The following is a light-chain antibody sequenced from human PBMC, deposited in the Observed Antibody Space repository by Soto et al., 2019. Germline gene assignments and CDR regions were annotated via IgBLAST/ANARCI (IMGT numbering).Light chain of an antibody. J-gene: IGKJ1*01. CDR3: QQYNNWPPET. Sequence: IESMHFSSTLSLPPVQSHTHSYKPIQSVSSSYLAWYQQRPGQAPRLLIYGASSRATGIPARFSGSGSGTEFTLTISSLQSEDFAVYYCQQYNNWPPETFGQGTKVDI. V-gene: IGKV3D-15*01. CDR2: GAS. CDR1: QSVSSSY.